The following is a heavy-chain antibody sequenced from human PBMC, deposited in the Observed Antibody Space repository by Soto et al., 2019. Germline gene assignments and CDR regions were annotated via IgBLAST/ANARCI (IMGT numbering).Heavy chain of an antibody. Sequence: GGSLRLSCAASGFTFSSYGMHWVRQAPGKGLEWVAVIWYDGSNKYYADSVKGRFTISRDNSKNTLYLQMNSLRTEDTAVYYCARDGGELLLDYWGQGTLVTVSS. CDR2: IWYDGSNK. V-gene: IGHV3-33*01. CDR3: ARDGGELLLDY. CDR1: GFTFSSYG. J-gene: IGHJ4*02. D-gene: IGHD3-16*01.